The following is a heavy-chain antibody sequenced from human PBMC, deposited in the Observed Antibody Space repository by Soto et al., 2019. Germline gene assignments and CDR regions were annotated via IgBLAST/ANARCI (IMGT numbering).Heavy chain of an antibody. CDR2: IFHIGIT. Sequence: PSETLSLTCTISGGSFNNDYWTWIRQSPGKGLEWIGYIFHIGITDYNPSVKSRVTISIDKSKNLFSLKLTSVTAADTAVYYCARDRYFYDSAGYYRTLDSWGQGILVTVSS. CDR1: GGSFNNDY. D-gene: IGHD3-22*01. V-gene: IGHV4-59*01. CDR3: ARDRYFYDSAGYYRTLDS. J-gene: IGHJ5*01.